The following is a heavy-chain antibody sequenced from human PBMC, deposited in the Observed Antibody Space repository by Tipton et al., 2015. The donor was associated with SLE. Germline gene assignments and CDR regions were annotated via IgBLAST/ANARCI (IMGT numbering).Heavy chain of an antibody. V-gene: IGHV3-11*01. Sequence: GSLRLSCAASGFTFSDYYMSWFRQAPGKGLEWVSYISSDGTTIYYADSVKGRFTISRDNAKNSLYLQMNSLRAEDTAVYYCATHARVVGAWGAFDIWGQGTMVTVSS. D-gene: IGHD1-26*01. CDR1: GFTFSDYY. CDR2: ISSDGTTI. CDR3: ATHARVVGAWGAFDI. J-gene: IGHJ3*02.